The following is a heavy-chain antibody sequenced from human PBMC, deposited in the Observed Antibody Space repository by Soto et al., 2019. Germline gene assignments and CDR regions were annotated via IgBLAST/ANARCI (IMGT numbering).Heavy chain of an antibody. D-gene: IGHD2-15*01. J-gene: IGHJ5*02. CDR1: GFTFSSYH. Sequence: QVQLVESGGGVVQPGKSLRLSCAASGFTFSSYHMHWVRQAPGKGLEWVALISYDGSDKYYADSVKGRFIISRDNSKDTLSLQMNSLRAEDTAVYYCVRVTVVVPGTGWFDPWGQGTLVTVSS. V-gene: IGHV3-30*03. CDR3: VRVTVVVPGTGWFDP. CDR2: ISYDGSDK.